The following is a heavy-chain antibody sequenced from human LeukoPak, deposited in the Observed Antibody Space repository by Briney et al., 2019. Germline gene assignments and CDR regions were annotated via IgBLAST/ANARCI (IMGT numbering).Heavy chain of an antibody. V-gene: IGHV4-34*01. CDR1: GGSFSGYY. Sequence: PSETLSLTCAVYGGSFSGYYWSWIRQPPGKGLEWIGEINHSGSTNYNPSLKSRVTISVDTSKNQFSLKLSSVTAADTAVYYCAMSPTDYEVLEGYFDYWGQGTLVTVSS. J-gene: IGHJ4*02. CDR2: INHSGST. D-gene: IGHD3-22*01. CDR3: AMSPTDYEVLEGYFDY.